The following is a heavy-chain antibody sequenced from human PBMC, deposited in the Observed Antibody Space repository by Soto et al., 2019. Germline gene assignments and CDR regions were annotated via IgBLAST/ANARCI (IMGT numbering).Heavy chain of an antibody. CDR1: GGSFSGYY. D-gene: IGHD6-19*01. CDR2: INHSGST. J-gene: IGHJ4*02. Sequence: SETVSLTCAVYGGSFSGYYWSWIRQPPGKGLEWIGEINHSGSTNYNPSLKSRVTISVDTSKNQFSLKLSSVTAADTAVYYCARTGYSSGWTEYYFDYWGQGTLVTVSS. CDR3: ARTGYSSGWTEYYFDY. V-gene: IGHV4-34*01.